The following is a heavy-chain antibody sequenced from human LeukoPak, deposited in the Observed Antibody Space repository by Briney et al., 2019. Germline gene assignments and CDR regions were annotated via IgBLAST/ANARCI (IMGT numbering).Heavy chain of an antibody. V-gene: IGHV4-59*01. D-gene: IGHD3-22*01. CDR2: IYSSGST. CDR3: ARDSRYSDTSGYYYSHYYMDV. CDR1: GGSINSYY. Sequence: PSETLSLTCTVSGGSINSYYWSWLRQPPGKGLECIGYIYSSGSTNYNPTLKSRVTMSVDTSKNQFSLKLSSVTAADTAVYYCARDSRYSDTSGYYYSHYYMDVWGKGTTVTVSS. J-gene: IGHJ6*03.